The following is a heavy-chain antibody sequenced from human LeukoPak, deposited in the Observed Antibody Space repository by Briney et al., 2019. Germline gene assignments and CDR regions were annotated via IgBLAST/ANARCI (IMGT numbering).Heavy chain of an antibody. Sequence: GGSLRLSCAASGFTFSSYGMHWVRQAPGKGLEWVAFIRYDGSNKYYADSVKGRFTTSRDNSKNTLYLQMNSLRAEDTAVYYCAKDSAGLSPEYYFDYWGQGTLVTVSS. D-gene: IGHD1-14*01. CDR1: GFTFSSYG. CDR2: IRYDGSNK. V-gene: IGHV3-30*02. J-gene: IGHJ4*02. CDR3: AKDSAGLSPEYYFDY.